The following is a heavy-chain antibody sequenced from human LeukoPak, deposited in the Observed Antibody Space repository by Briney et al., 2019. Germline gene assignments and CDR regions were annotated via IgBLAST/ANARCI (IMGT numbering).Heavy chain of an antibody. D-gene: IGHD3-22*01. V-gene: IGHV3-7*01. J-gene: IGHJ4*02. CDR3: AREYYDNSGYSHDY. CDR2: IKQDGSKK. Sequence: GGSLRLSCAAAGFMFSSFWMGWVRQAPGKGPEWVADIKQDGSKKYYVDSVKGRFTISRDNAKNSLYLQLNSLRAEDTAVYYCAREYYDNSGYSHDYWGQGTMVTVSS. CDR1: GFMFSSFW.